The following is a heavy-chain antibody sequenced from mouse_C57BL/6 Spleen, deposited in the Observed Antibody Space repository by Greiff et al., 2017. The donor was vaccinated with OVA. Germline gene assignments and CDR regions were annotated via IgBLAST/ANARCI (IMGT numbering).Heavy chain of an antibody. D-gene: IGHD1-1*01. V-gene: IGHV1-55*01. CDR3: ARSDDYYGSSSHWYFDV. Sequence: VQLQQPGAELVKPGASVKMSCKASGYTFTSYWITWVKQRPGQGLEWIGDIYPGSGSTNYNEKFKSKATLTVDTSSSTAYMQLSSLTSEDSAVYYCARSDDYYGSSSHWYFDVWGTGTTVTVSS. CDR2: IYPGSGST. CDR1: GYTFTSYW. J-gene: IGHJ1*03.